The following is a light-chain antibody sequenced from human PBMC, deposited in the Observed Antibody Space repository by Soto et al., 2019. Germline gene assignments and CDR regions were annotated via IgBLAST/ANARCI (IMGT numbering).Light chain of an antibody. J-gene: IGLJ1*01. CDR3: SSYTSSSTFFYV. CDR1: SSDIGAYNY. Sequence: QSALTQPASVSGSPGQSITISCTGTSSDIGAYNYVSWYQQHPGKAPKLMIYDVTNRPSGVSNRFSGSKSGYTASLTISGLQTEDEADYYCSSYTSSSTFFYVFGTGTKLTVL. V-gene: IGLV2-14*03. CDR2: DVT.